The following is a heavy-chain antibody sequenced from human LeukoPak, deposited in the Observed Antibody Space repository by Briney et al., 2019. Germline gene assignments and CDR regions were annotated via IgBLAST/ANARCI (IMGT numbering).Heavy chain of an antibody. J-gene: IGHJ4*02. V-gene: IGHV3-15*01. CDR1: GFTFSSCA. CDR2: IKTKTDGGTT. CDR3: ANIFGGNSHRSDY. D-gene: IGHD4-23*01. Sequence: GGSLRLSCAASGFTFSSCAMSWVRQAPGQGLEWLGRIKTKTDGGTTDYAAPVKGRFTISRDDSKDTLYLQMNSLKSDDTAVYYCANIFGGNSHRSDYWGQGTLVTVSS.